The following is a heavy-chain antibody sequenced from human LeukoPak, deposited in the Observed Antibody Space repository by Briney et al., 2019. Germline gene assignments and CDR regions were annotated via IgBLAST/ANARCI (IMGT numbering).Heavy chain of an antibody. D-gene: IGHD6-19*01. Sequence: SETLSLACTVSGGSISSYYWSWIRQPPGKGLEWIGYIYYSGSTNYNPSLKSRVTISVDTSKNQFSLKLSSVTAADTAVYYCARGEVAVAGRGHFDYWGQGTLVTVSS. CDR2: IYYSGST. CDR3: ARGEVAVAGRGHFDY. J-gene: IGHJ4*02. CDR1: GGSISSYY. V-gene: IGHV4-59*01.